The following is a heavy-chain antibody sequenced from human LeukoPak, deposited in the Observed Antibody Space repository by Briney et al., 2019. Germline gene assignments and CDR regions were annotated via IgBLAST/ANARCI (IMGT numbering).Heavy chain of an antibody. V-gene: IGHV3-30*18. Sequence: GRPLRLSCAASGFTFSSYGMHWVRQAPGKGLEWVAVISYDGSNKYYADSVKGRFTISRDNSKNTLYLQMNSLRAEDTAVYYCAKQLGPYCSGGSCYLWYYYYGMDVWGQGTTVTVSS. J-gene: IGHJ6*02. D-gene: IGHD2-15*01. CDR3: AKQLGPYCSGGSCYLWYYYYGMDV. CDR1: GFTFSSYG. CDR2: ISYDGSNK.